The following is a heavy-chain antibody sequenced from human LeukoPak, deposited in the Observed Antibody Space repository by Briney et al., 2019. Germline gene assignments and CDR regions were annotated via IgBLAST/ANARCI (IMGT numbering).Heavy chain of an antibody. CDR1: GFTFSSYV. V-gene: IGHV3-23*01. CDR3: AKVARSGWSIFDY. D-gene: IGHD6-19*01. Sequence: GGSLRLSCAASGFTFSSYVMSWVRQAPGKGLEWVSAISVGGGSTYYADSVKGRFTISRDNSKNTLYLQMNSLRAEDTAVYYCAKVARSGWSIFDYWGQGTLVTVSS. CDR2: ISVGGGST. J-gene: IGHJ4*02.